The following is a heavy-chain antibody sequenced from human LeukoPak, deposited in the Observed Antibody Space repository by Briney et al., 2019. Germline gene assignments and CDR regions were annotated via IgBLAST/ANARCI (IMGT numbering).Heavy chain of an antibody. CDR1: GYTFTSYG. V-gene: IGHV1-18*01. Sequence: ASVKVSCKASGYTFTSYGISWVRQAPGQGLEWMGWISAYNGNTNYAQKLQGRVTMTTDTSTSTAYMELRSLRSEDTAVYYCATVTVLGELSHWGQGTLVTVSS. CDR3: ATVTVLGELSH. D-gene: IGHD3-16*02. CDR2: ISAYNGNT. J-gene: IGHJ4*02.